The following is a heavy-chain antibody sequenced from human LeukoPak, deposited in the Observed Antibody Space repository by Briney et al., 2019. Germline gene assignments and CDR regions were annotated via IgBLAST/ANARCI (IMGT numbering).Heavy chain of an antibody. V-gene: IGHV3-48*03. CDR3: ARGDYYGSQNYTYDI. CDR1: GFTFRVYE. D-gene: IGHD3-10*01. Sequence: GGSLRLSCAASGFTFRVYEMQWVRQAPGKGLEWVSYISGRGDTIYYADSVKGRITISRDNARNSLYLQMNSLRSEDTALYYCARGDYYGSQNYTYDIWGQGTMVTVSS. J-gene: IGHJ3*02. CDR2: ISGRGDTI.